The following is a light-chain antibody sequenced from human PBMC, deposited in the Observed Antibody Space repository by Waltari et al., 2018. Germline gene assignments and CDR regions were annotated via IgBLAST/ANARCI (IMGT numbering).Light chain of an antibody. CDR3: QQYGSSYT. J-gene: IGKJ1*01. CDR2: GAS. Sequence: EIVLTQSPGTLSLSPGEKATLSCRASQSVNSNYVAWYQQTPGQAPRLLIYGASRRATGNPDKFSGSGSETYFTLAISRLEPEDFAVYYCQQYGSSYTFGQGTKVEIK. V-gene: IGKV3-20*01. CDR1: QSVNSNY.